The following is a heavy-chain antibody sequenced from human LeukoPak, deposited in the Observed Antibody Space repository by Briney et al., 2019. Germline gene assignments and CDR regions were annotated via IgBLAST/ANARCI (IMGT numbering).Heavy chain of an antibody. Sequence: ASVKLSCKASGYSLKDYFIHWGRQAPGQGPGWLGWINSKSGDTDYGQQFRGRINMTRDMAISTIYLELHSLRVDDTAIYYCARADSSDNSYSIGYLDPWGQGSLVTVSS. D-gene: IGHD2-21*02. J-gene: IGHJ5*02. CDR1: GYSLKDYF. CDR2: INSKSGDT. CDR3: ARADSSDNSYSIGYLDP. V-gene: IGHV1-2*02.